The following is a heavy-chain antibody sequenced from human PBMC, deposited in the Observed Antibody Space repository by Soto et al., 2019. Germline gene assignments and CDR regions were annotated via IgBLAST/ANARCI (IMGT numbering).Heavy chain of an antibody. Sequence: PGESLKISCKGSGYNFATYWIAWVRQLPGKGPEWMGIIYAGDSDTSYSPSFQGQVTISVDKSISTAYLQWNSLKASDTAVYYCAKEDGSSTSLSYYYYYGMDVWGQGTTVTVSS. CDR3: AKEDGSSTSLSYYYYYGMDV. CDR2: IYAGDSDT. J-gene: IGHJ6*02. V-gene: IGHV5-51*01. D-gene: IGHD2-2*01. CDR1: GYNFATYW.